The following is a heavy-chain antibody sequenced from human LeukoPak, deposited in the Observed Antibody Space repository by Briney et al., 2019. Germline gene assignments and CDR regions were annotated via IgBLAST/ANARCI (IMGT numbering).Heavy chain of an antibody. D-gene: IGHD3-10*01. V-gene: IGHV4-4*07. Sequence: PSETLSLTCTVSGGSISSSTWSGIRQPAGKGLKGVGLIYTSGSTNYNPSLKSRVTMSVDTSKNQFSLKLSSVTAADTAVYYCARDLMVRGVITEFDYWGQGTLVTVSS. CDR2: IYTSGST. CDR1: GGSISSST. CDR3: ARDLMVRGVITEFDY. J-gene: IGHJ4*02.